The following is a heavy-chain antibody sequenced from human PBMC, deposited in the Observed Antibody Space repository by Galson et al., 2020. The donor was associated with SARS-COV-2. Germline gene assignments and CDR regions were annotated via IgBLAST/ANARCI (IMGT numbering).Heavy chain of an antibody. J-gene: IGHJ4*02. Sequence: GESLKISCAASGFTFSSYWMHWVRQAPGKGLVWVSRINSDGSSTSYADSVKGRFTISRDNAKNTLYLQMNSLRAEDTAVYYCARSGYCSSTSCSRPLDYWGQGTLVTVSS. CDR3: ARSGYCSSTSCSRPLDY. CDR2: INSDGSST. D-gene: IGHD2-2*01. CDR1: GFTFSSYW. V-gene: IGHV3-74*01.